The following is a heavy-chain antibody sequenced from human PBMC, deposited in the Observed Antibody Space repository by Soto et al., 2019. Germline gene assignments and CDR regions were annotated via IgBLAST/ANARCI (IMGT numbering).Heavy chain of an antibody. CDR1: GYPFTRYY. V-gene: IGHV1-46*03. J-gene: IGHJ6*03. CDR3: ARESRASTRNYYYYYMDV. D-gene: IGHD1-1*01. Sequence: VSSMKVSCKASGYPFTRYYIHWVRQAPWQRLEWMGIINPSGGSTSYAQKFQGRVTMTRDTSTSTVYMELSSLRSEDTAVYYCARESRASTRNYYYYYMDVWGKGTTVTVSS. CDR2: INPSGGST.